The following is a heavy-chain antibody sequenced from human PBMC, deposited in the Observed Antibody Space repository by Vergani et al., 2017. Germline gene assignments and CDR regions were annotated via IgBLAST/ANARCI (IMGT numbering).Heavy chain of an antibody. J-gene: IGHJ4*02. D-gene: IGHD3-22*01. Sequence: QVQLQESGPGLVKPSETLSLTCTVSGGSVSSGSYYWSWIRQPPGKGLEWIGYIYYSGSNNYNPSLKSRVTISVDTSKNQFSLKLSSVTAADTAVYYCARVADYYDSSGYYPDYWGQGTLVTVSS. CDR2: IYYSGSN. V-gene: IGHV4-61*01. CDR1: GGSVSSGSYY. CDR3: ARVADYYDSSGYYPDY.